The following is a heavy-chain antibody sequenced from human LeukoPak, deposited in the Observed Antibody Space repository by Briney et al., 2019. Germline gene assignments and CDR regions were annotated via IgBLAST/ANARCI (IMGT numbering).Heavy chain of an antibody. V-gene: IGHV3-23*01. J-gene: IGHJ4*02. CDR3: AKPSKYGNFFDY. Sequence: GGSLRLSCAASGFTFSSYAMSWVRQAPGKGLEWISAISSGGVDTFYADSVQGRFTISRDISKNTLYLQMDSLRADDTAVYYCAKPSKYGNFFDYWGQGTLVTVSS. D-gene: IGHD2-2*01. CDR1: GFTFSSYA. CDR2: ISSGGVDT.